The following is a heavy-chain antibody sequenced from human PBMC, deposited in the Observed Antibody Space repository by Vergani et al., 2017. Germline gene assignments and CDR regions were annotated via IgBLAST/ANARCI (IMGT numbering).Heavy chain of an antibody. CDR3: ARQKDYYMDV. Sequence: QVQLQESGPGLVKPSETLSLTCTVSNDSVSNTFYYWGWIRQTPGKGQEWIGSIYYSGSTYYNPSLESRVSMSVDTSKNQFSLRVNSVTAADTAVYYCARQKDYYMDVWGKGATVTVS. CDR2: IYYSGST. CDR1: NDSVSNTFYY. J-gene: IGHJ6*03. V-gene: IGHV4-39*01.